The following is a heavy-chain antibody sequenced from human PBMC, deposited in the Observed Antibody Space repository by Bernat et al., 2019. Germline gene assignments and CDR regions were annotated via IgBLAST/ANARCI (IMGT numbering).Heavy chain of an antibody. CDR1: GFTFSSYW. CDR2: INSDGSST. V-gene: IGHV3-74*01. J-gene: IGHJ5*02. D-gene: IGHD2-15*01. Sequence: EVQLVESGGGLVQPGGSLRLSCAASGFTFSSYWMHWVREAPGKGLVWVSRINSDGSSTSYADSVKGRFTISRDNAKNTLYLQMNSLRAEDMAVYYCARDPAPIGWFDHWGQGTLVTVS. CDR3: ARDPAPIGWFDH.